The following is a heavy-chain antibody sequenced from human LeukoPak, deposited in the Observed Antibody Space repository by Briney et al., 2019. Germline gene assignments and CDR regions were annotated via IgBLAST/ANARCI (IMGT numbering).Heavy chain of an antibody. CDR1: GGSISSYY. J-gene: IGHJ4*02. CDR2: IYYSGST. D-gene: IGHD3-9*01. V-gene: IGHV4-59*01. Sequence: NSSETLSLTCTVSGGSISSYYWSWIRQLPGKGLGWIGYIYYSGSTNYNPSLKSRVTISVDTSKNQFSLKLSSVTAADTAVYYCARGNKYYDILTGYYPFDYWGQGTLVTVSS. CDR3: ARGNKYYDILTGYYPFDY.